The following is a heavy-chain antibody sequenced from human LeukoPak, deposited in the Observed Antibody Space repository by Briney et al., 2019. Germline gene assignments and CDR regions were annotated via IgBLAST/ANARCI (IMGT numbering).Heavy chain of an antibody. CDR2: IYYSGST. CDR1: GGSISSYY. Sequence: SETLSLTCTVSGGSISSYYWSWIRQPPGKGLEWIGYIYYSGSTNYNPSLKSRVTISVDTSKNQFSLKLSSVTAADTAVYYCARGRYYDFHDYYYGMDVWGQGTTVTVSS. V-gene: IGHV4-59*01. D-gene: IGHD3-3*01. J-gene: IGHJ6*02. CDR3: ARGRYYDFHDYYYGMDV.